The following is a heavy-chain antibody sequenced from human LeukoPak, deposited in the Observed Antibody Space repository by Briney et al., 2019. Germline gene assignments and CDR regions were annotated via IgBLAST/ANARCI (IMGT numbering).Heavy chain of an antibody. V-gene: IGHV1-69*04. D-gene: IGHD3-3*01. CDR2: IIPILGIA. CDR1: GGTFSSYA. CDR3: ARGCYYDFWSGYLSWEEFWFDP. Sequence: GASVKVSCKASGGTFSSYAISWVRQAPGQGLEWMGRIIPILGIANYAQKFQGRVTITADESTSTAYMELSSLRSEDTAVYYCARGCYYDFWSGYLSWEEFWFDPWGQGTLVTVSS. J-gene: IGHJ5*02.